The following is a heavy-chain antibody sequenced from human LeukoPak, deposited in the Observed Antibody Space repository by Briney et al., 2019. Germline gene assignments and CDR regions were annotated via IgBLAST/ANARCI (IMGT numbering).Heavy chain of an antibody. Sequence: PGRSLRLSCTASGFTFGDYGMSWVRQAPGKGLEWVGFIRSKAYGGTTEYAASVKGRFIISRDDFKSIAYLQMNSLKTEDTAVYYCTTEDYYLAYWGQGTLVTVSS. D-gene: IGHD3-22*01. CDR3: TTEDYYLAY. J-gene: IGHJ4*02. CDR2: IRSKAYGGTT. CDR1: GFTFGDYG. V-gene: IGHV3-49*04.